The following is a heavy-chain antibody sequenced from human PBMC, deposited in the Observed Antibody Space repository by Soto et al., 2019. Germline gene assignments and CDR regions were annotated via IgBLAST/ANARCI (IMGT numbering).Heavy chain of an antibody. CDR2: IRSKANSYAT. V-gene: IGHV3-73*01. J-gene: IGHJ6*02. CDR3: TRHGPYELYHYYGMDV. CDR1: GVTFSGSA. Sequence: PGGSLRLSCAASGVTFSGSAMHWVRQASGKGLEWVGRIRSKANSYATAYAASVKGRFTISRDDSKNTAYLQMNSLKTEDTAVYYCTRHGPYELYHYYGMDVWGQGTTVTVSS. D-gene: IGHD3-22*01.